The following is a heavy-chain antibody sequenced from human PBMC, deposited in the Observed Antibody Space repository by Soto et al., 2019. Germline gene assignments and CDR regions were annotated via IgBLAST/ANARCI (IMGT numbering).Heavy chain of an antibody. Sequence: GESLKISCKGSGYSFTSYCIGWVRQMPGKGLEWMGIIYPGDSDTRYSPSFQGQVTISADKSISTAYLQWSSLKASDTAMYYCARLKRWPPLAYYYYGMDVWGQGTTVTVSS. CDR2: IYPGDSDT. CDR3: ARLKRWPPLAYYYYGMDV. CDR1: GYSFTSYC. D-gene: IGHD6-13*01. J-gene: IGHJ6*02. V-gene: IGHV5-51*01.